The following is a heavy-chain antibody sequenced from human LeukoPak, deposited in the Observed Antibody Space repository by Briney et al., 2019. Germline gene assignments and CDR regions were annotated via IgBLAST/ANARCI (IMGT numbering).Heavy chain of an antibody. CDR1: GFTVSSHS. CDR2: IGSSSSYI. CDR3: ARDRPSRRPGLVVDF. Sequence: GGSLRLSCAASGFTVSSHSMNWVRQAPGKGLEWVSSIGSSSSYIYYADSVKGRFTISRDNAKNSLYLQMNSLRADDTAVYYCARDRPSRRPGLVVDFWGQGTLVTVSS. D-gene: IGHD2-8*02. J-gene: IGHJ4*02. V-gene: IGHV3-21*01.